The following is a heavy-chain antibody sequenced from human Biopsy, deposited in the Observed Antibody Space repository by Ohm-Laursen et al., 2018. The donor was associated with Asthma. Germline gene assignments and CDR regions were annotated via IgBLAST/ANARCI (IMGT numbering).Heavy chain of an antibody. V-gene: IGHV1-18*01. D-gene: IGHD3-10*01. CDR3: ARAVDYSHYYGIDV. CDR2: ISVYNGNT. Sequence: GASVKVSCKTSGYTFNSAGITWVRQAPRQGLEWMGRISVYNGNTKVAQKLQDRVTMITDTSTSTAYMELRSLRSDDTAVYFCARAVDYSHYYGIDVWGQGTTVTVS. CDR1: GYTFNSAG. J-gene: IGHJ6*02.